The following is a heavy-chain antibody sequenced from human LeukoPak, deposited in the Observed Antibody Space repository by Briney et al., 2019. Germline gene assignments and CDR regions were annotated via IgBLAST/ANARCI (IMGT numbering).Heavy chain of an antibody. J-gene: IGHJ4*02. CDR1: GGSISSSSCY. CDR3: ARLPYYYDSSGYYY. D-gene: IGHD3-22*01. V-gene: IGHV4-39*01. Sequence: SETLSLTCTVSGGSISSSSCYWGWIRQPPGKGLEWIGSIYYSGSTYYNPSLKSRVTISVDTSKNQFSLKLSSVTAADTAVYYCARLPYYYDSSGYYYWGQGTLVTVSS. CDR2: IYYSGST.